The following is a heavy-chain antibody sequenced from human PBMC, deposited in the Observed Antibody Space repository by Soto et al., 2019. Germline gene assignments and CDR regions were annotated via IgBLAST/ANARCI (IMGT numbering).Heavy chain of an antibody. Sequence: GASVKVSCKASGGTLSSYAISWVRQAPGQGLEWMGWISAYNGNTNYAQKLQGRVTMTTDTSTSTAYMELRSLRSDDTAVYYCARGYYYDSSGYSHFDYWGQGTLVTVSS. V-gene: IGHV1-18*01. CDR2: ISAYNGNT. J-gene: IGHJ4*02. CDR3: ARGYYYDSSGYSHFDY. CDR1: GGTLSSYA. D-gene: IGHD3-22*01.